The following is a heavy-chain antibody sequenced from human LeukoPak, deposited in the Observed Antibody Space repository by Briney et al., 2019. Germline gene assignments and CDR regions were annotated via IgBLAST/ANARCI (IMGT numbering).Heavy chain of an antibody. CDR2: IIPIFGTA. J-gene: IGHJ6*03. CDR1: GGTFSSYA. V-gene: IGHV1-69*13. Sequence: GASVKVSCKASGGTFSSYAISWVRQAPGQGLEWMGGIIPIFGTANYAQKFQGRVTITADESTSTAYMELSSLRSDDTAVYYCARGPGSSSGWYEYYYYYMDVWGKGTTVTVSS. CDR3: ARGPGSSSGWYEYYYYYMDV. D-gene: IGHD6-19*01.